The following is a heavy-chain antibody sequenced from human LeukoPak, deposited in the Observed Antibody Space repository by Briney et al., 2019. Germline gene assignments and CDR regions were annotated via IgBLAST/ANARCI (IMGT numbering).Heavy chain of an antibody. CDR2: VSYDGNTK. CDR1: GFTFSSYA. D-gene: IGHD6-6*01. Sequence: GGSLRLSCVASGFTFSSYAMHWVRQAPGKGLEWMAVVSYDGNTKYYADSVRGRFTISRDNSENTLYLQMNSLRAEDTAVYYCAKRGSTWDLDYWGQGTLVTVSS. V-gene: IGHV3-33*06. CDR3: AKRGSTWDLDY. J-gene: IGHJ4*02.